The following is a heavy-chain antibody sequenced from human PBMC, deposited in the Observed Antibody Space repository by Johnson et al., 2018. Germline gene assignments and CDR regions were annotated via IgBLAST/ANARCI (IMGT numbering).Heavy chain of an antibody. V-gene: IGHV3-23*04. CDR3: ARDRDYYMDV. Sequence: VQLVESGGGLVQPGGSXRLSCAASGFTFSSYAMSSVRQAPGTGLEWVSARSGSGGGTYYADSVKGRFTISRDNSKNTLSLQMNSLRAEDTAVYYCARDRDYYMDVWGKGTTVTVSS. CDR2: RSGSGGGT. J-gene: IGHJ6*03. CDR1: GFTFSSYA.